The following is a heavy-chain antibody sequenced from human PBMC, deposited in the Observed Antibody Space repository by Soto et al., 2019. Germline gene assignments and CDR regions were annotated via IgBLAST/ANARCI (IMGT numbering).Heavy chain of an antibody. CDR2: IWYDGSNK. J-gene: IGHJ5*02. CDR1: GFTFSSYG. V-gene: IGHV3-33*01. Sequence: QVQLVESGGGVVQPGRSLRLSCAASGFTFSSYGMHWVRQAPGKGLEWVAVIWYDGSNKYYADSVKGRFTISRDNSKNTLYLQMNSLRAEDTAEYYCARDRVGSSWPRPTYWFDPWGQGTLVTVSS. D-gene: IGHD6-13*01. CDR3: ARDRVGSSWPRPTYWFDP.